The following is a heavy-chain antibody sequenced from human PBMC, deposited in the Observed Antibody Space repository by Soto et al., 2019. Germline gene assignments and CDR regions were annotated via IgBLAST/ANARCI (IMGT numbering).Heavy chain of an antibody. V-gene: IGHV1-69*06. D-gene: IGHD3-22*01. J-gene: IGHJ4*02. CDR2: IIPIFGTA. CDR3: ASYYYDSSGLWAPFDY. Sequence: SVKVSCKASGGTFSSYAISWVRQAPGQGLEWMGGIIPIFGTANYAQKFQGRVTITADKSTSTAYMELSSLRSEDTAVYYCASYYYDSSGLWAPFDYWGQGTLVTVPQ. CDR1: GGTFSSYA.